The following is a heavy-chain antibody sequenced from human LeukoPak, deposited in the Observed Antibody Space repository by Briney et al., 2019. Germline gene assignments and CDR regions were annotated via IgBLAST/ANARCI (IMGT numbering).Heavy chain of an antibody. CDR1: GGSISSGSSY. D-gene: IGHD3-22*01. J-gene: IGHJ4*02. CDR3: ARGPSPDYYDSSGYYYFDY. V-gene: IGHV4-61*02. CDR2: IYTSGST. Sequence: PSETLSLTCTVSGGSISSGSSYWSWIRQPAGKGLEWVGRIYTSGSTNYNPSLKSRVTISVDTSKNQFSLKLSSVTAADTAVYYCARGPSPDYYDSSGYYYFDYWGQGTLVTVSS.